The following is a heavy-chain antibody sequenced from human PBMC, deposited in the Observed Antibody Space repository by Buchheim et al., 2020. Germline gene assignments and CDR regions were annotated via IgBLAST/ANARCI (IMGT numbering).Heavy chain of an antibody. Sequence: QVQLVESGGGVVQPGRSLRLSCAASGFTFSNYGMHWVRQAPGKGLEWVAVIPYDGSKKYYADSVKGRFTISRDNSKNTLYLQMNSLRAEDTAVYYCAKPSGYSSSWFLSYYYGMDVWGQGTT. CDR3: AKPSGYSSSWFLSYYYGMDV. D-gene: IGHD6-13*01. CDR1: GFTFSNYG. CDR2: IPYDGSKK. V-gene: IGHV3-30*18. J-gene: IGHJ6*02.